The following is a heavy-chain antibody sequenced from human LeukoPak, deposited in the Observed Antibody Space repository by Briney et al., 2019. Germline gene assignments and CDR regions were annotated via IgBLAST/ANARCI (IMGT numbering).Heavy chain of an antibody. D-gene: IGHD1-1*01. CDR1: GFPLVGNG. J-gene: IGHJ4*02. CDR3: ARDFSGTHN. Sequence: GGSLRLSWAAPGFPLVGNGIGWVGRAQGRGLEWVANIKQDGSEKYYVDSVKGRFTISRDNAKNSLYLQMNSLRAEDTAVYYCARDFSGTHNWGQGTLVTVSS. V-gene: IGHV3-7*01. CDR2: IKQDGSEK.